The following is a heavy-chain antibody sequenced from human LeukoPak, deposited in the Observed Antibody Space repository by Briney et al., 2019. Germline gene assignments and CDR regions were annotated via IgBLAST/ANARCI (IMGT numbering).Heavy chain of an antibody. CDR1: GFTFSSCS. D-gene: IGHD2-8*01. V-gene: IGHV3-21*04. CDR2: ISSSSSYI. Sequence: GGSLRLSCAASGFTFSSCSMNWVRQAPGKGREWVSSISSSSSYIYYADSVKGRFTISRDNAKNSLYLQMNSLRAEDTALYYCARDLYCTNGVCFPTDYWGQGTLVTVSS. CDR3: ARDLYCTNGVCFPTDY. J-gene: IGHJ4*02.